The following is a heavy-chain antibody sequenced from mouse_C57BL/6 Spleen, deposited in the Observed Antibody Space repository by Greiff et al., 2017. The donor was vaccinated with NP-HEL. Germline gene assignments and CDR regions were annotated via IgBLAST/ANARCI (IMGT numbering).Heavy chain of an antibody. CDR1: GYSFTGYY. D-gene: IGHD3-2*02. V-gene: IGHV1-42*01. Sequence: EVQGVESGPELVKPGASVKISCKASGYSFTGYYMNWVKQSPEKSLEWIGEITPSTGGTTYNQKFKAKATLTVDKSSSTASMQLKSLTSEDSAVYYWRGSQATDAMDYWGQGTSVTVSS. CDR2: ITPSTGGT. J-gene: IGHJ4*01. CDR3: RGSQATDAMDY.